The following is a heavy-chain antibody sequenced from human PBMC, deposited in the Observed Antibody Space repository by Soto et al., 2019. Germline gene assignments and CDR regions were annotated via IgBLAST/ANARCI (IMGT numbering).Heavy chain of an antibody. V-gene: IGHV3-23*01. Sequence: EVQLLESGGGLLQPGRSPRLSCAASGFTFTNYAMSWVRQAPGKGLEWVSLIDASGGYTYYEDSVKGRFTISRDNSKNTLYLQMTSLRAEDTAVYYCAKDPKAGPPYYFDYWGQGTLVTVSS. J-gene: IGHJ4*02. CDR3: AKDPKAGPPYYFDY. CDR2: IDASGGYT. D-gene: IGHD6-13*01. CDR1: GFTFTNYA.